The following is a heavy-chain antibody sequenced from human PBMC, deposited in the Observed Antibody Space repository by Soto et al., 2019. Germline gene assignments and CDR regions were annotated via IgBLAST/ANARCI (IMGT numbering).Heavy chain of an antibody. CDR1: GFTFDDYA. D-gene: IGHD3-10*01. V-gene: IGHV3-9*01. Sequence: GGSLRLSCAASGFTFDDYAMHWVRQAPGKGLEWVSGISWNSGSIGYADSVKGRFTISRDNAKNSLYLQMNSLRAEDTALYYCAKGSSITMVRGVSNPSKNSSRNYYYYMDVWGKGTTVTVSS. CDR3: AKGSSITMVRGVSNPSKNSSRNYYYYMDV. J-gene: IGHJ6*03. CDR2: ISWNSGSI.